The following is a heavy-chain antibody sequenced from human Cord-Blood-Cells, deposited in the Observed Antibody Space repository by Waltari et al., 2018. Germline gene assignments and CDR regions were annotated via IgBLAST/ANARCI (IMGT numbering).Heavy chain of an antibody. CDR1: GLPFSTYN. CDR2: ISSSSSYI. CDR3: ARDRDSSSWFDY. J-gene: IGHJ4*02. V-gene: IGHV3-21*01. Sequence: EVQLVESGGGLVKPGGSLRLSCASSGLPFSTYNMNWVRQAPGKGLEWVSSISSSSSYIYYADSVKGRFTISRDNAKNSLYLQMNSLRAEDTAVYYCARDRDSSSWFDYWGQGTLVTVSS. D-gene: IGHD6-13*01.